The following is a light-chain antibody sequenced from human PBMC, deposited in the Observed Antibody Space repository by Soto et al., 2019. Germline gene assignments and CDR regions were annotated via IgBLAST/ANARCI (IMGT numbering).Light chain of an antibody. Sequence: QSLLTQPASVSGSPGQSITISCTGTSSDVGGYDYVSWYQHHPGKAPKLMIFDVSKRPSGVSNRFSGSKSANTATLTISGLQAEDEADYYCSSYTSSSTPYVFGTGTKVTVL. CDR1: SSDVGGYDY. J-gene: IGLJ1*01. CDR2: DVS. CDR3: SSYTSSSTPYV. V-gene: IGLV2-14*03.